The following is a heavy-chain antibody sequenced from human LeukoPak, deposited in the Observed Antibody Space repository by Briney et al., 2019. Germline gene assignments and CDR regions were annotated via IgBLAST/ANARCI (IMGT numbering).Heavy chain of an antibody. J-gene: IGHJ1*01. CDR2: ISSSGSTI. CDR1: GFTFSSYE. V-gene: IGHV3-48*03. Sequence: AGXSXXLSCAXXGFTFSSYEXNWVRQAPGKGLXGVSYISSSGSTIYYADSVKGRFTISRDNAKNSLYLQMNSLRAEDTAVYYCARDGWSSGWYAEYFQHWGQGTLVTVSS. D-gene: IGHD6-19*01. CDR3: ARDGWSSGWYAEYFQH.